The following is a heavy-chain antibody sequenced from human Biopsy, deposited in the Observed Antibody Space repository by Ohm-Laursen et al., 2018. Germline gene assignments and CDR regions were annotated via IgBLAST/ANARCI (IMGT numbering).Heavy chain of an antibody. Sequence: SETLSLTCAVSGYSISSDYRWGWIRQAPGKTLEWLGNIFKDGNTHYHPSLRSRLIISIYTSKNQFLLMMTSVSGADTAVYFCARVGSGWAPFDKWGPGTLVTVSS. CDR2: IFKDGNT. CDR3: ARVGSGWAPFDK. CDR1: GYSISSDYR. D-gene: IGHD6-19*01. J-gene: IGHJ4*02. V-gene: IGHV4-38-2*01.